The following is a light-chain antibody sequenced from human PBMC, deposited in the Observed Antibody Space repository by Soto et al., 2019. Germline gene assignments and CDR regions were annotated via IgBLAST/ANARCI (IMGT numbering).Light chain of an antibody. V-gene: IGKV3-20*01. J-gene: IGKJ5*01. CDR2: GAS. CDR1: QTVSSAY. CDR3: QQYTGPPTT. Sequence: DTVLTQSPGTLSLSPGEMATLSFRASQTVSSAYLAWFQQKPGQAPRLLIYGASSRATGIPDRFSGAGSGTDFTLTITRLEPEDSAVYFCQQYTGPPTTFGQGTRLEIK.